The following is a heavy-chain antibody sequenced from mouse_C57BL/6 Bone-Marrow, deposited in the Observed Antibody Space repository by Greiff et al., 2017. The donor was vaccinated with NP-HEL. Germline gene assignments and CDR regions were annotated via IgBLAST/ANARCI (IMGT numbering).Heavy chain of an antibody. Sequence: QVQLQQPGAELVKPGASVKMSCKASGYTFTSYWITWVKQRPGQGLEWIGDIYPGSGSTNYNEKFKSKATLTVDTSSSTAYMQLSSLTSEDSAVYYCARSPYHYYGSSYYFDYWGQGTTLTVSS. CDR2: IYPGSGST. J-gene: IGHJ2*01. CDR1: GYTFTSYW. D-gene: IGHD1-1*01. V-gene: IGHV1-55*01. CDR3: ARSPYHYYGSSYYFDY.